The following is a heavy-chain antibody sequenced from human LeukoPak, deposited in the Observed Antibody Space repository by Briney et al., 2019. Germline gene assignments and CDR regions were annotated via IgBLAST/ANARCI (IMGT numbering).Heavy chain of an antibody. CDR2: ISSGGTTI. V-gene: IGHV3-48*02. CDR3: ARVRCSAGTCSYFDY. J-gene: IGHJ4*02. Sequence: GGSLRLSCAASGFTFSTSNMNWVRQAPGKGLEWVSYISSGGTTIYYADSVKGRFTISRDNAKNSLYLQMNSLIDEDTAVYYCARVRCSAGTCSYFDYWGQGTLVTVPS. CDR1: GFTFSTSN. D-gene: IGHD2-15*01.